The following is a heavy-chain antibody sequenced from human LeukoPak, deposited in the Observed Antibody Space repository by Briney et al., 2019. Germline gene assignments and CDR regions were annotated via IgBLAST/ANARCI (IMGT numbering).Heavy chain of an antibody. CDR2: IIPIFGTA. D-gene: IGHD2-2*01. V-gene: IGHV1-69*13. CDR1: GGTFSSYA. J-gene: IGHJ6*02. Sequence: SVKVSCKASGGTFSSYAISWVRQAPGQGLEWMGGIIPIFGTANYAQKFQGRVTITADESTSTAYMELSNLRSEDTAVYYCATIPAGVYYYGMDVWGQGTTVTVSS. CDR3: ATIPAGVYYYGMDV.